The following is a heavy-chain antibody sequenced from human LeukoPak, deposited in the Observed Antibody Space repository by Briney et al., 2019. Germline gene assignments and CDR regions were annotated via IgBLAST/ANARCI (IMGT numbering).Heavy chain of an antibody. J-gene: IGHJ3*02. V-gene: IGHV3-23*01. CDR1: GFTFSSYA. D-gene: IGHD3-22*01. Sequence: PGGSLRLSCAASGFTFSSYAMSWVRQAPGKGLEWVSAISGSGGSTYYADSVKGRFTISRDNSKNTLYLQMNSLRAEGTAVYYCAKVSYDSSGYYDAFDIWGQGTMVTVSS. CDR2: ISGSGGST. CDR3: AKVSYDSSGYYDAFDI.